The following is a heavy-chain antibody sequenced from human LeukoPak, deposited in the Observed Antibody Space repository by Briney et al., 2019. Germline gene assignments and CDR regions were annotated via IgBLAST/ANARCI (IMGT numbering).Heavy chain of an antibody. V-gene: IGHV3-74*01. D-gene: IGHD6-19*01. Sequence: GGSLRLSCATSDFTFSSHWMHWVRQAPGKGLVWVSRIISDGSSISYADCVKGRFTISRDNAKNTLYLQMNSLRADDTAVYYCARGHVAGSDRHWDYWGQGALVTVSS. J-gene: IGHJ4*02. CDR2: IISDGSSI. CDR3: ARGHVAGSDRHWDY. CDR1: DFTFSSHW.